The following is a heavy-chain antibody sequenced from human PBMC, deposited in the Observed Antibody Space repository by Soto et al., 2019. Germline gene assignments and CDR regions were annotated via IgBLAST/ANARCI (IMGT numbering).Heavy chain of an antibody. CDR1: GASISSDY. J-gene: IGHJ4*02. CDR2: NHYSGNS. V-gene: IGHV4-59*03. Sequence: QVQLQESGPGLVKPSETLSLTCTVSGASISSDYWSWIRQPPGKGLEWIGFNHYSGNSNYNPSLRSRXXLXVXXSTNQVSLRLTSVTAADTAIYYFARGKVAMNILSDWGQGILVTVYS. CDR3: ARGKVAMNILSD. D-gene: IGHD3-9*01.